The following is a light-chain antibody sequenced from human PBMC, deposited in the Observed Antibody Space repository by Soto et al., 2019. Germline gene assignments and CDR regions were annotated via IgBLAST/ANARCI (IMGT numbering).Light chain of an antibody. CDR1: QSVSSTY. V-gene: IGKV3-20*01. CDR3: HQYGSAPRT. CDR2: GGS. Sequence: EIVLTQSPGSLSLSPGERATLSCRASQSVSSTYFSWYQHKPGQAPSLLIYGGSRRATGVPDRFSGGGSGTDFTITISRLEPEDFAVFYCHQYGSAPRTFGQGTRLEIK. J-gene: IGKJ5*01.